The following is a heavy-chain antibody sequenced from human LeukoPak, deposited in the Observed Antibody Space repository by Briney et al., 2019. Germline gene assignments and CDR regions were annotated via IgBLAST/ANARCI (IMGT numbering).Heavy chain of an antibody. CDR1: GRSISSYY. CDR2: IYYSGST. D-gene: IGHD4-17*01. Sequence: SETLSLTCTVSGRSISSYYWSWIRQPPGKGLEWIGYIYYSGSTNYNPSLKSRVTISVDTSKNQFSLKLSSVTAADTAVYYCARTGETTDYYYGMDVWGQGTTVTVSS. V-gene: IGHV4-59*01. CDR3: ARTGETTDYYYGMDV. J-gene: IGHJ6*02.